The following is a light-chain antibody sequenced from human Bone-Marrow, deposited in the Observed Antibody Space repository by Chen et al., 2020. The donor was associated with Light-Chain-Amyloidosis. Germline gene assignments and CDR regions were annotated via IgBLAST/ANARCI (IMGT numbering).Light chain of an antibody. J-gene: IGKJ4*01. V-gene: IGKV1-27*01. CDR2: AAS. CDR1: QGISNC. Sequence: DIQMTHSPSSLSASIGDRVTITCRASQGISNCLAWFQRKPGKVPKLLIYAASTLQSGVPSRFSGSGSGTDFTLTISCLQPEDVATYYCQKYNSAPPAFGGGTKVEIK. CDR3: QKYNSAPPA.